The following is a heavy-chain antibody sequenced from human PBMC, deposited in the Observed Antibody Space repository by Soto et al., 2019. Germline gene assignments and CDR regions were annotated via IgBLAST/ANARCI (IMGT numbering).Heavy chain of an antibody. Sequence: QVQLVQSGAEVKKPGASVKVSCKASGYTFTSYGISWVRQAPGQGLEWLGWISAYNGNTNYAEKLEGRATMTTDTPTSTPYIELRSLTSDDAAVYYWASDQYGDYDVWGQGTLVTLSS. J-gene: IGHJ4*02. CDR3: ASDQYGDYDV. V-gene: IGHV1-18*01. D-gene: IGHD4-17*01. CDR2: ISAYNGNT. CDR1: GYTFTSYG.